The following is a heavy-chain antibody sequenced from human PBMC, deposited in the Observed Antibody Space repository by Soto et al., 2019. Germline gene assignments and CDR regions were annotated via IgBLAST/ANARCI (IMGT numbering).Heavy chain of an antibody. CDR1: GFTFSSYW. Sequence: GGSLRLSCAASGFTFSSYWMHWVRQAPGKGLVWVSRINSDGSSTSYADSVKGRFTISRDNAKNTLYLQMNSLRAEDTAVYYCARGGGYSKRHYYMDVWGKGTTVTVSS. D-gene: IGHD2-15*01. V-gene: IGHV3-74*01. J-gene: IGHJ6*03. CDR3: ARGGGYSKRHYYMDV. CDR2: INSDGSST.